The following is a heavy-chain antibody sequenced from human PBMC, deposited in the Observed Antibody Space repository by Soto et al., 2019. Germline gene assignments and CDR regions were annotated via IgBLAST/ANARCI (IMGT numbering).Heavy chain of an antibody. CDR1: GGSISSGGYY. J-gene: IGHJ6*02. CDR2: IYYSGST. D-gene: IGHD3-22*01. CDR3: ATIYYYDSSGYLDPYYYGMDV. Sequence: QVQLQESGPGLVKPSQTLSLTCTVSGGSISSGGYYWSWIRRHPGKGLEWIGYIYYSGSTYYNPSLKSRVTISVDTSKNQFSLKLSSVTAADTAVYYCATIYYYDSSGYLDPYYYGMDVWGQGTTVTVSS. V-gene: IGHV4-31*03.